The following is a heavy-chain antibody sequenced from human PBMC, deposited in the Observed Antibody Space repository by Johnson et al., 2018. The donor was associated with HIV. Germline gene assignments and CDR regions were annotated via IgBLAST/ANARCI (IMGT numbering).Heavy chain of an antibody. CDR1: GFIFDDYD. CDR2: INWNGGTT. J-gene: IGHJ3*02. V-gene: IGHV3-20*04. D-gene: IGHD1-26*01. CDR3: ARRDSGSLSFDI. Sequence: VQLVESGGGVLRRGGSLRLSCEGFGFIFDDYDLSWVRQAPGKGLEWVSGINWNGGTTAYADSVKGRCTISRDNGKNSLYLQMKSLRAEDTALYYCARRDSGSLSFDIWGQGTMVIVSS.